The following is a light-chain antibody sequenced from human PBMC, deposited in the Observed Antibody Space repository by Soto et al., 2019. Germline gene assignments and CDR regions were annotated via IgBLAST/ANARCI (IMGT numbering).Light chain of an antibody. CDR3: QHYNSS. V-gene: IGKV1-5*03. Sequence: DIQMTQSPSTLSASVGDRVTITCRASQSISSWLAWYQQKPGKAPKLLIYKASGLEGGVPSRFSGSGSGTEFTLTISSLQPDDFATYYCQHYNSSFGQGTKLEIK. J-gene: IGKJ2*01. CDR2: KAS. CDR1: QSISSW.